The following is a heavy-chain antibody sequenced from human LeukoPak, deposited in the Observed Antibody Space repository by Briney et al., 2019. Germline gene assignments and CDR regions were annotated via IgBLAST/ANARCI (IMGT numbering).Heavy chain of an antibody. CDR3: AKDLHYYVAMDV. CDR1: GFTFSAFS. D-gene: IGHD3-10*02. J-gene: IGHJ6*02. Sequence: GGSLRLSCAASGFTFSAFSMTWVRQAPGKGLEWVSLIASNGGNTYYADSVKGRFTVSRDNSKNTLYLQMNSLRAEDTAIYYRAKDLHYYVAMDVWGQGTAVTVSS. V-gene: IGHV3-23*01. CDR2: IASNGGNT.